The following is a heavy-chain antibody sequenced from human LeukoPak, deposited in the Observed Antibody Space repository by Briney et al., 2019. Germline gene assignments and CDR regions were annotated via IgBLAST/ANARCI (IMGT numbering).Heavy chain of an antibody. CDR2: ISFGGTNK. J-gene: IGHJ4*02. CDR3: ARGSYGDYEY. CDR1: GFTFSRYG. V-gene: IGHV3-30*03. Sequence: GRSLRLSCAASGFTFSRYGIHWVRQAPGKGLEWVAIISFGGTNKCCADSVKGRFTISRDNSKNTLYVQVNSLRPEDTAVYYCARGSYGDYEYWGQGTLVTVSS. D-gene: IGHD4-17*01.